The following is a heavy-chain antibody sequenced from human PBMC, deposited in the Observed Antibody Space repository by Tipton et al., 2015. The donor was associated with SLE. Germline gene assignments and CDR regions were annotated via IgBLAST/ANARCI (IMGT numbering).Heavy chain of an antibody. CDR1: GFTFSSYS. CDR3: AKVTIFGVGTLYYFDY. CDR2: ISSSSSTI. Sequence: SLRLSCAASGFTFSSYSMNWVRQAPGKGLEWVSYISSSSSTIYYADSVKGRFTISRDNSKNTLYLQMNSLRAEDTAVYYCAKVTIFGVGTLYYFDYWGQGTLVTVSS. J-gene: IGHJ4*02. V-gene: IGHV3-48*01. D-gene: IGHD3-3*01.